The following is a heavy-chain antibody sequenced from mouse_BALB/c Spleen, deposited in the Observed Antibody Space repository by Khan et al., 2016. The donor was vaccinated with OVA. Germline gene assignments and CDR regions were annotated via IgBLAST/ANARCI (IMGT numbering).Heavy chain of an antibody. V-gene: IGHV2-6-1*01. Sequence: QVQLKQSGPGLAAPSQSLSITCTISGFSLTNYGVHWIRQPPGKGLEWLVVIWSDGSTTYYSALQSRLTITKDNSQSQVFLKMNGLQTDDTAIYFCARQPYYHYNIMDYWGQGTSVTVSS. CDR1: GFSLTNYG. CDR3: ARQPYYHYNIMDY. CDR2: IWSDGST. D-gene: IGHD2-10*01. J-gene: IGHJ4*01.